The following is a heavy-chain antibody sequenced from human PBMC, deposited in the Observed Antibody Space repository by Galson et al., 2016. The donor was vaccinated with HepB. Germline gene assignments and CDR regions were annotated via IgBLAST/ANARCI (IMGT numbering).Heavy chain of an antibody. CDR1: GFTFSGYG. J-gene: IGHJ4*02. D-gene: IGHD2-21*02. V-gene: IGHV3-21*04. CDR2: TDSTSHYI. Sequence: SLRLSCAASGFTFSGYGMHWVRQAPGKGLEWVSSTDSTSHYIYYADSVRGRFTISRDNAQKSLYLHMSSLRAEDTAVYYCARAEDCFGDCPQKYYLDSWSRGTLVTVSS. CDR3: ARAEDCFGDCPQKYYLDS.